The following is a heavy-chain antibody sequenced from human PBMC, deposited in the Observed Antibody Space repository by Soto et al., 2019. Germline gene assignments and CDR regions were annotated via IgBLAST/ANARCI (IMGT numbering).Heavy chain of an antibody. V-gene: IGHV3-30*18. Sequence: GGSLRLSCAASGFTFSSYGMHWVRQAPGKGLEWVAIISYDGSNTYYADSVKGRFTISRGNSKNTLYLQMNSLRAEDTSVYYCAKEGGLSGSYYISSSYYFDYWGQGTLVNVSS. CDR3: AKEGGLSGSYYISSSYYFDY. D-gene: IGHD1-26*01. CDR2: ISYDGSNT. J-gene: IGHJ4*02. CDR1: GFTFSSYG.